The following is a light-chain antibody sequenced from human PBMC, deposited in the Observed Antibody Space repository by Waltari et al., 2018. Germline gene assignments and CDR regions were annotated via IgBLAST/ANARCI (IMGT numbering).Light chain of an antibody. V-gene: IGLV2-8*01. J-gene: IGLJ2*01. CDR2: EVS. CDR3: SSYAGSNNVV. CDR1: SSDVGDYNS. Sequence: QSALTQPPSASGSPGQSVTISCTGPSSDVGDYNSVSWYQQHPGKAPKLMIFEVSKRPSGVPDRFSGSKSGNTASLTVSGLQAEDEADYYCSSYAGSNNVVFGGGTKLTVL.